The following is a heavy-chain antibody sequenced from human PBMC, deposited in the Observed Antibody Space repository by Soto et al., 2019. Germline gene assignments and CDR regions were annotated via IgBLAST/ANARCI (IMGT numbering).Heavy chain of an antibody. CDR1: GFTFSTYA. CDR2: ISYDGSNK. CDR3: ARVDISVAGSSYYFDY. V-gene: IGHV3-30-3*01. D-gene: IGHD6-19*01. J-gene: IGHJ4*02. Sequence: QVQLVESGGGVGQPGRSLRLSCAASGFTFSTYAMHWVRQAPGKGMEWVAVISYDGSNKYYADSVKGRFTISRDNSKNTLYLQMNSLRAEDTAVYYCARVDISVAGSSYYFDYWGQGTLVTVSS.